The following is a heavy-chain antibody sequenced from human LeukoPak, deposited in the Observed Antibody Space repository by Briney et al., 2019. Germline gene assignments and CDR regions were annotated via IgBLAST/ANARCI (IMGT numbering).Heavy chain of an antibody. CDR1: GYTFTSYG. D-gene: IGHD3-10*01. Sequence: ASVKVSCKASGYTFTSYGISWVRQAPGQGLEWMGWISAYNGNTNYAQKLQGRVTMTTDTSTSIAYMELRSLRSDDTAVYYCARVELLWFGELNWFDPWGQGTLVTVSS. CDR3: ARVELLWFGELNWFDP. J-gene: IGHJ5*02. CDR2: ISAYNGNT. V-gene: IGHV1-18*04.